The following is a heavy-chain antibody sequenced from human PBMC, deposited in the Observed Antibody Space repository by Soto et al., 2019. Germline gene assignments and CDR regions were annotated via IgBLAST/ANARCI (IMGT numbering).Heavy chain of an antibody. D-gene: IGHD6-19*01. CDR1: GFTFDDYA. V-gene: IGHV3-9*01. J-gene: IGHJ6*02. CDR3: AKDWGSGSTYYYYGMDV. Sequence: EVQLVESGGGLVQPGRSLRLSCAASGFTFDDYAMHWVRQAPGKGLEWVSGISWNSGSIGYVDSVKGRFTISRDNAKNSLYLQMNSLRAEDTALYYCAKDWGSGSTYYYYGMDVWGQGTTVTVSS. CDR2: ISWNSGSI.